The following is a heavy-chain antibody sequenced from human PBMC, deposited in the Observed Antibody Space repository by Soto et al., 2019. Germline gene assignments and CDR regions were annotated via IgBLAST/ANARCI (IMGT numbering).Heavy chain of an antibody. CDR3: ARTTMVRGVINH. CDR2: IYISGTT. V-gene: IGHV4-4*07. J-gene: IGHJ4*02. CDR1: GGSISGYY. Sequence: SETLSLTCNVSGGSISGYYWSWVRQPAGKGLEWIGRIYISGTTNYNPSLKSRVTMSVDTSKTHFSLKLTSATAADTAVYYCARTTMVRGVINHWGQGTLVTVSS. D-gene: IGHD3-10*01.